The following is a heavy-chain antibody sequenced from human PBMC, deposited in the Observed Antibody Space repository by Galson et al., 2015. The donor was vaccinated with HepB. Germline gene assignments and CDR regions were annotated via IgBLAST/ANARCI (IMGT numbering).Heavy chain of an antibody. J-gene: IGHJ4*02. V-gene: IGHV3-64D*06. CDR3: VKGEQYYSDSRSDY. Sequence: SLRLSCAASGFTFSSYAMHWVRQAPGKGLQYVSTLTSNGGKTYYADSVKGRFTISRDNSKNTLYLQMSSLRAEDTAVYYCVKGEQYYSDSRSDYWGQGTLVTVSS. CDR2: LTSNGGKT. D-gene: IGHD3-22*01. CDR1: GFTFSSYA.